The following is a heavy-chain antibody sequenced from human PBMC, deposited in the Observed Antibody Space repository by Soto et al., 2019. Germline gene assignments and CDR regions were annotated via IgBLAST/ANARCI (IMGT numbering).Heavy chain of an antibody. CDR3: AGQRRGRSGYCEYFEH. J-gene: IGHJ1*01. CDR1: GGSISSSGCY. Sequence: QLQLQESGPGLVKPSETLSLTCTVSGGSISSSGCYWGWVRQPPGKGLEWIGTMYYSGSTYYNPSLQSRVPISADTSKKQVSLKLTSMTAADTAVYYCAGQRRGRSGYCEYFEHWGQGTPVIVSS. CDR2: MYYSGST. V-gene: IGHV4-39*01. D-gene: IGHD3-3*01.